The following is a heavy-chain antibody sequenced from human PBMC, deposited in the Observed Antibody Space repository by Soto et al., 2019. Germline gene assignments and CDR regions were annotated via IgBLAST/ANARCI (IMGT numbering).Heavy chain of an antibody. D-gene: IGHD4-4*01. CDR1: GGSISTGGYY. CDR3: RDLHSFPTQRSSDL. Sequence: PSETLSLTCTVSGGSISTGGYYWNWIRQHPGKGLEWIGYFYYSGSTYYNPSLKSRVTISVNTSKNQFSLTLSSGTAADTAVYYRRDLHSFPTQRSSDL. V-gene: IGHV4-31*03. CDR2: FYYSGST. J-gene: IGHJ2*01.